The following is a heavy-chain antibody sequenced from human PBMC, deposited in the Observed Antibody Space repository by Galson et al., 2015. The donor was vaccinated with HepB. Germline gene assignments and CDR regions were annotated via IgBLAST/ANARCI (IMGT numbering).Heavy chain of an antibody. CDR2: IYYSGTT. CDR3: VRPQGLVRGPYPGSDAFNI. J-gene: IGHJ3*02. D-gene: IGHD6-19*01. CDR1: GGSISSLSSC. Sequence: SETLSLTCTVSGGSISSLSSCWAWIRQPPGKGPEWIGSIYYSGTTYYNPSLKSRVAISVDTSKNQFSLKLRSVTAADTAVYYCVRPQGLVRGPYPGSDAFNIWGQGTMVTVSS. V-gene: IGHV4-39*01.